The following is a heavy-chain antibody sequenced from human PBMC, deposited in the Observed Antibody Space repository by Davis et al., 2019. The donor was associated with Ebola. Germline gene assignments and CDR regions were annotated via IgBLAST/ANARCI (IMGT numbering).Heavy chain of an antibody. D-gene: IGHD6-19*01. CDR1: GFTFSSYA. CDR2: VSSVVTFQ. CDR3: ARDQGVGWSDFDY. J-gene: IGHJ4*02. Sequence: PGGSLRLSCAASGFTFSSYAFHWVRQAPARGLEWVAVVSSVVTFQDYADSVKGRFTISRDNSKNTVYLEVSSLRAEDTGVYYCARDQGVGWSDFDYWGQGTQVTVSS. V-gene: IGHV3-30*04.